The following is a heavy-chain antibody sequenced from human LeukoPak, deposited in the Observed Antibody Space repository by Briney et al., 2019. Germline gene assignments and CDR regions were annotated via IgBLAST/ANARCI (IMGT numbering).Heavy chain of an antibody. Sequence: SVKVSCKASGGTFSSYAISWVRQAPEQGLEWMGGIIPIFGTANYAQKFQGRVTITADESTSTAYMELSSLRSEDTAVYYCARDPAPYYYDSSGYYENDYWGQGTLVTVSS. CDR2: IIPIFGTA. D-gene: IGHD3-22*01. CDR3: ARDPAPYYYDSSGYYENDY. CDR1: GGTFSSYA. J-gene: IGHJ4*02. V-gene: IGHV1-69*13.